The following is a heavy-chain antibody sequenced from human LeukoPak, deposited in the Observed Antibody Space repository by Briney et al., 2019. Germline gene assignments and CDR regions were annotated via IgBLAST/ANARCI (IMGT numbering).Heavy chain of an antibody. J-gene: IGHJ4*02. D-gene: IGHD1-26*01. CDR2: IDSTSTYI. CDR3: ARDSLVGSTTPVFDY. V-gene: IGHV3-21*04. CDR1: RFTFSTYS. Sequence: GGSLRLSCAASRFTFSTYSMNWVRQAPGKGLEWVSSIDSTSTYIYYADSVKGRFTISRDNAKNSLYLQMDSLRAEDTAVYYCARDSLVGSTTPVFDYWGQGTLVTVSS.